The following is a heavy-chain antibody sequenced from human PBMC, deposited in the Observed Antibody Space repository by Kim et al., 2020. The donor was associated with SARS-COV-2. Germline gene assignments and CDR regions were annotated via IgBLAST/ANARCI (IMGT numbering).Heavy chain of an antibody. CDR3: TRDPHALDF. CDR2: IRFGGATI. Sequence: GGSLRLSCAASGFTFSTYSMNWARQAPGKGLEWVAYIRFGGATIYYADSVRGRFTISRDDAKNSLYLEMNNLREDDTAVYYCTRDPHALDFWGRGTLVTVA. CDR1: GFTFSTYS. V-gene: IGHV3-48*02. J-gene: IGHJ4*02. D-gene: IGHD2-2*01.